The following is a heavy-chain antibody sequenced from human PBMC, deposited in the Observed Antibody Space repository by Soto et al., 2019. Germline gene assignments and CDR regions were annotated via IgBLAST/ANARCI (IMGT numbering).Heavy chain of an antibody. J-gene: IGHJ6*02. Sequence: SQTLSLTCAISGDSVSSNSAAWNWIRQSPSRGLEWLGRTYYRSKWYNDYAVSVKSRITINPDTSKNQFSLQLNSVTPEDTAVYYCASSTIFGVVIRYYYYYGMDVWGQGTTVTSP. CDR1: GDSVSSNSAA. CDR3: ASSTIFGVVIRYYYYYGMDV. D-gene: IGHD3-3*01. CDR2: TYYRSKWYN. V-gene: IGHV6-1*01.